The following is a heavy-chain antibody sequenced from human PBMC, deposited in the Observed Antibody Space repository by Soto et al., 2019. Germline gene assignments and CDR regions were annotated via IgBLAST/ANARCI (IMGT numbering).Heavy chain of an antibody. CDR2: ISYDGSNK. CDR1: GFTFSSYA. V-gene: IGHV3-30-3*01. Sequence: QVQLVESGGGVVQPGRSLRLSCAASGFTFSSYAMHWVRQAPGKGLEWVAVISYDGSNKYYADSVKGRFTISRDNSKNTRYLQMNSLRAEDTAVYYCARAQGYSGYDSPYYYGMDVWGQGTTVTVSS. J-gene: IGHJ6*02. D-gene: IGHD5-12*01. CDR3: ARAQGYSGYDSPYYYGMDV.